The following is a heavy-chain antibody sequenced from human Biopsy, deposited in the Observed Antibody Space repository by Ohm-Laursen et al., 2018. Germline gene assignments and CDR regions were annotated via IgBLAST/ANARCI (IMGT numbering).Heavy chain of an antibody. CDR2: IYSNGNT. D-gene: IGHD1-26*01. CDR1: GGAISGHF. J-gene: IGHJ3*02. CDR3: ARDEGLLRAFDI. Sequence: TPSLTCTASGGAISGHFWSWVRQPSGKGLEWIGRIYSNGNTNYNPSLKRRVSMSVDTSKNHFSLNLTSATAADTAVYYCARDEGLLRAFDIWGQGTLGTVSS. V-gene: IGHV4-4*07.